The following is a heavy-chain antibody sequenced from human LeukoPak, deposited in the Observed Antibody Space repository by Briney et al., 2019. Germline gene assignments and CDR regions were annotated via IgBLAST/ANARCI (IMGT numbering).Heavy chain of an antibody. CDR2: INHSGST. Sequence: SETLSLTCAVYGGSFSGYYWSWIRQPPGTGLEWIGEINHSGSTNYNPSLKSRVTISVDTSKNQFSLKLSSVTAADTAVYYCARGLIEWLRLYYYYYMDVWGKGTTVTVSS. CDR1: GGSFSGYY. V-gene: IGHV4-34*01. CDR3: ARGLIEWLRLYYYYYMDV. D-gene: IGHD5-12*01. J-gene: IGHJ6*03.